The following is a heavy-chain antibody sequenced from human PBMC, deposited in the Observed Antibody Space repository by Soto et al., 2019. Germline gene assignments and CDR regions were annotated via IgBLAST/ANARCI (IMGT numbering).Heavy chain of an antibody. J-gene: IGHJ1*01. CDR1: ACSLGDSP. CDR3: AKNLPGGALCYSCHPAY. V-gene: IGHV3-23*01. CDR2: TTEAGGGI. Sequence: PRRSRRLACVASACSLGDSPMSWDRHAPERGLEWDSATTEAGGGIYYAPAAKGRFAVSRDNSKHTLILEMNRLRVDDTAIYYCAKNLPGGALCYSCHPAYWGQGALVTVSS. D-gene: IGHD2-21*02.